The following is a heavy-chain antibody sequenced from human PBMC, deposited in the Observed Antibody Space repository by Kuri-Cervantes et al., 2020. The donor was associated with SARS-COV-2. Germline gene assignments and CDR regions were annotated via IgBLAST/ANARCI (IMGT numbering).Heavy chain of an antibody. J-gene: IGHJ3*01. V-gene: IGHV3-30*02. Sequence: GGSLRLSCAASGFTVSSNYMSWVRQAPGKGLEWVAFTRYDGNNQYYGDSVKGRFSISRDNSKNTLYLHMNSLRAEDTAVYFCARDSAAWLWGDACDVWGQGTMVTVSS. D-gene: IGHD3-16*01. CDR3: ARDSAAWLWGDACDV. CDR2: TRYDGNNQ. CDR1: GFTVSSNY.